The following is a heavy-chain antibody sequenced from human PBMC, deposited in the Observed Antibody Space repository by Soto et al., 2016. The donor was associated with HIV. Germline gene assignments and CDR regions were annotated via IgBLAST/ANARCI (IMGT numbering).Heavy chain of an antibody. D-gene: IGHD3-22*01. CDR3: AKGDYYDSSGFIDY. J-gene: IGHJ4*02. CDR2: ISGSGGST. CDR1: GFTFSSYA. Sequence: EVQLLESGGGLVQPGGSLRPSCAASGFTFSSYAMSWVRQAPGKGLEWVSAISGSGGSTYYADSVKGRFTISRDNSKNTLYLQMNSLRAEDTAVYYCAKGDYYDSSGFIDYWGQGTLVTVSS. V-gene: IGHV3-23*01.